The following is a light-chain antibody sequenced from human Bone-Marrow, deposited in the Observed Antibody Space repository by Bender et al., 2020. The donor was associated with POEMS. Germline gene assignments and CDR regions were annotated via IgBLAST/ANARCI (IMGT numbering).Light chain of an antibody. J-gene: IGLJ3*02. V-gene: IGLV2-11*01. CDR2: DVT. Sequence: QSALTQPRSVSGSPGQSVTISCIGTSSDVGAYNYVSWYQQYPGKAPKLMISDVTKRHSGVPDRFSGSKSGNTASLTISGLQAEDEADYYCCSYAGSSWVFGGGTKLTVL. CDR1: SSDVGAYNY. CDR3: CSYAGSSWV.